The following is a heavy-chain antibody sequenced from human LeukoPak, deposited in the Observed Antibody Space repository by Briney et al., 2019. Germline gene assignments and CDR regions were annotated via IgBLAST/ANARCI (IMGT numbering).Heavy chain of an antibody. CDR1: GYSFGNRW. Sequence: GESLKISCKGSGYSFGNRWIGWVRQMPGKGLEWMGIIYPDDSDTIYSPSFEGQVTISADKSISTAYLQWSSLKASDTAMYYCARGAYGSGISYNYYGMDVWGQGTTVTV. D-gene: IGHD3-10*01. J-gene: IGHJ6*02. CDR2: IYPDDSDT. CDR3: ARGAYGSGISYNYYGMDV. V-gene: IGHV5-51*01.